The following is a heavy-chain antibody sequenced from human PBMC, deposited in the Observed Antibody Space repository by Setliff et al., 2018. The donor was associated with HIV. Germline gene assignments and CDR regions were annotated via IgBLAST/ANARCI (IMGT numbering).Heavy chain of an antibody. Sequence: PGGSLRLSCAASGFTFSNYAMSWVRQAPGEGLEWVSAILSTGERTFYADSVKGRFTISRDNSKNTVYLQMNSLRAEDTAEYYCAKDRITGYYNFWSGPNFDYWGQGTLVTVSS. V-gene: IGHV3-23*01. D-gene: IGHD3-3*01. J-gene: IGHJ4*02. CDR2: ILSTGERT. CDR3: AKDRITGYYNFWSGPNFDY. CDR1: GFTFSNYA.